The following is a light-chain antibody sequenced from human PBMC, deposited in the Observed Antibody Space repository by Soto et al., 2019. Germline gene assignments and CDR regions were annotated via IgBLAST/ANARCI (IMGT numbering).Light chain of an antibody. CDR3: QQRSHWPPT. J-gene: IGKJ5*01. CDR2: GAS. Sequence: PVESATLSCRASHTVSITCLTWYQQKPGQAPRLLIFGASKRATFIPDRFSGSGSGTDFTLTISNLEPEDFAVYYCQQRSHWPPTFGQGTRLEIK. CDR1: HTVSITC. V-gene: IGKV3D-20*02.